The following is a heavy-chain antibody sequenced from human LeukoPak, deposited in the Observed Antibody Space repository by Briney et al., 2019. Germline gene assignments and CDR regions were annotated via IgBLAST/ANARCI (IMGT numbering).Heavy chain of an antibody. CDR3: ARDRYYDSSGYFDPDAFDI. J-gene: IGHJ3*02. CDR1: GFTVSSNY. D-gene: IGHD3-22*01. CDR2: IYTGGST. Sequence: PGGSLRLSCAASGFTVSSNYMGWVRQAPGKGLEWVSVIYTGGSTYYADSVKGRFTISRDNSKNTLYLQMNSLRAEDTAVYYCARDRYYDSSGYFDPDAFDIWGQGTMVTVSS. V-gene: IGHV3-53*01.